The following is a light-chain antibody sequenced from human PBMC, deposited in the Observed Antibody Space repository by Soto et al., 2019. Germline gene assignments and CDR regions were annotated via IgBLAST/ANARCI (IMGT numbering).Light chain of an antibody. V-gene: IGKV3-11*01. Sequence: EIVMTHSPATLSVSPLERASLSCRSSQSVSSNLAWYQQKPGQAPRLLIYDASNRATGIPVRFSGSGSGTDFTLTISSLEPEDFAVYFCQQRSDWPRINFGQGTRLEIK. CDR3: QQRSDWPRIN. J-gene: IGKJ5*01. CDR2: DAS. CDR1: QSVSSN.